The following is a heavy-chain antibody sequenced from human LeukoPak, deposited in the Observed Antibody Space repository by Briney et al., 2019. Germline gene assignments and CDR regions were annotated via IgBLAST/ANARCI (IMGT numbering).Heavy chain of an antibody. V-gene: IGHV4-59*08. CDR3: ARRDAHYYDSSGYYSYFEY. Sequence: PSETLSLTCTVSGGSIISYYWSWIRQPPGKGLEWSGDIYYSGSTNYNPSLKSRVTISVDTSKNQFSLKLSSVTAADTAVYHCARRDAHYYDSSGYYSYFEYWGQGTLVTVSS. CDR2: IYYSGST. D-gene: IGHD3-22*01. J-gene: IGHJ4*02. CDR1: GGSIISYY.